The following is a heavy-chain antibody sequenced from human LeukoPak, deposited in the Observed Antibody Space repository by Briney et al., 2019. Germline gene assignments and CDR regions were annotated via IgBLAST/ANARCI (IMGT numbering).Heavy chain of an antibody. D-gene: IGHD3-22*01. CDR1: GFTFGTYV. V-gene: IGHV3-30*03. CDR2: IAHDESQK. CDR3: ARDADYSDSSGLAALDI. Sequence: GGSLRLSCAASGFTFGTYVMHWVRQAPGKGQEWVAVIAHDESQKFYADSVKGRFTISRDNSKSTLYLQMNNLRAEDTAVYYCARDADYSDSSGLAALDIWGQGTMVTVSS. J-gene: IGHJ3*02.